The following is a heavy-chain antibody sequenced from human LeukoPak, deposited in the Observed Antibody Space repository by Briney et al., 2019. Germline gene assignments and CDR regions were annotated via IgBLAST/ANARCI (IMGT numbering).Heavy chain of an antibody. CDR1: GFTFSTYR. V-gene: IGHV3-7*01. Sequence: GGSLRLSCAASGFTFSTYRMAWVRQAPGKGLEWVATITEDGSGKYYVDSVRGRFTVSRDNTNKLLFLQMNSLRAEDTAVYHCAKARYSSGLDYWGQGTLVSVSS. CDR3: AKARYSSGLDY. J-gene: IGHJ4*02. CDR2: ITEDGSGK. D-gene: IGHD6-19*01.